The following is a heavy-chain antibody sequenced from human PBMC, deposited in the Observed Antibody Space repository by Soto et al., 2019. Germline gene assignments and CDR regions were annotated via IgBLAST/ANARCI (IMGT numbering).Heavy chain of an antibody. V-gene: IGHV3-23*01. D-gene: IGHD2-15*01. CDR3: AKVYGSGSRPYYYGMDV. CDR1: GFSFSTYA. J-gene: IGHJ6*02. CDR2: VSYSGDTT. Sequence: EVQLLESGGGLVQPGGSLRLSCAASGFSFSTYAMTWVRQAPGKGLEWVAVVSYSGDTTYYAESVKARFTISRDNSKNTVYLQMNSLRGDDTAVYYCAKVYGSGSRPYYYGMDVWGQGTTVTVSS.